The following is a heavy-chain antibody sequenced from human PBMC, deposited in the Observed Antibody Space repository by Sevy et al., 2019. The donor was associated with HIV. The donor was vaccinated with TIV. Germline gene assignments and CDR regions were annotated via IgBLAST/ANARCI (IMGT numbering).Heavy chain of an antibody. CDR3: ARVPTYYYGSATYFDS. Sequence: ASVKVSCKASGYTFSSNGITWVRQAPGQGLEWMGWIGLYNGNSNYAQKFRDRVTMTADTSTSTAYIELRSLRSDDTAVYYCARVPTYYYGSATYFDSWGQGSLVTVSS. V-gene: IGHV1-18*01. CDR2: IGLYNGNS. J-gene: IGHJ4*02. CDR1: GYTFSSNG. D-gene: IGHD3-10*01.